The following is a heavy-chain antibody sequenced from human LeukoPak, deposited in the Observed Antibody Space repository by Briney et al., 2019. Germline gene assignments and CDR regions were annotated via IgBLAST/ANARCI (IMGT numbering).Heavy chain of an antibody. D-gene: IGHD6-13*01. CDR2: ISYDGSNE. V-gene: IGHV3-30*03. J-gene: IGHJ4*02. CDR1: GFTFSSYA. CDR3: ARDLSRIAAAGTLLDY. Sequence: GGSLRLSCAASGFTFSSYAMHWVRQAPGKGLEWVALISYDGSNEYYADSVKGRFTISRDNAKNSLYLQMNSLRAEDTAVYYCARDLSRIAAAGTLLDYWGQGTLVTVSS.